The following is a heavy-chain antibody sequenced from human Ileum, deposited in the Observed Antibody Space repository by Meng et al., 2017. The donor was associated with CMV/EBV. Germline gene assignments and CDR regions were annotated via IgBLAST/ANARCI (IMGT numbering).Heavy chain of an antibody. Sequence: FTFSSYAMSWVRQAPGKWLEWVSAISGSGGSTYYADSVKGRFTISRDNSKNTLYLQMNSLRAEDTAVYYCAKDRICSGGSCYGYYFDYWGQGTLVTVSS. V-gene: IGHV3-23*01. J-gene: IGHJ4*02. D-gene: IGHD2-15*01. CDR3: AKDRICSGGSCYGYYFDY. CDR2: ISGSGGST. CDR1: FTFSSYA.